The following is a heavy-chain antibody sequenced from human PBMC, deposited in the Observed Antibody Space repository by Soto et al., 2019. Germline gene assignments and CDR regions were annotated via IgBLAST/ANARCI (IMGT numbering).Heavy chain of an antibody. CDR3: ARGTSQVASVLDY. CDR2: THYSGDT. J-gene: IGHJ4*02. Sequence: PLRRSVAEGNSLNGGCYWSWIRKEPGKGLEWIWYTHYSGDTSYNSSLRSRVTISTDTSKTQFSLMLRSVTYPDTAVYHSARGTSQVASVLDYWVQGMLDTVSS. V-gene: IGHV4-31*02. D-gene: IGHD3-10*01. CDR1: EGNSLNGGCY.